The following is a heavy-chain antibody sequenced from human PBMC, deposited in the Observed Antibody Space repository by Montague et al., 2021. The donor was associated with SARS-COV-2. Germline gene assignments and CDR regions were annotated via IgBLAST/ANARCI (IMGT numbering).Heavy chain of an antibody. CDR1: GFTVSSYS. V-gene: IGHV3-21*01. D-gene: IGHD6-19*01. Sequence: SLRLSCAASGFTVSSYSMNWVRQAPGKGLEWVSSISSSSSYIYYXDSVKGRFTISRDNAKNSLYLQMNSLRAEDTAVYYCARGPYSSDQLFHYYYGMDVWGQGTTVTVSS. CDR2: ISSSSSYI. CDR3: ARGPYSSDQLFHYYYGMDV. J-gene: IGHJ6*02.